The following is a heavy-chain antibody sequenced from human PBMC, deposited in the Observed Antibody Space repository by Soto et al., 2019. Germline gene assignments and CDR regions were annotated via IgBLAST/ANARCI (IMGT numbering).Heavy chain of an antibody. CDR1: GLTVSGKKY. D-gene: IGHD1-1*01. CDR3: ASWHEREHAYDV. J-gene: IGHJ3*01. Sequence: DVQLVESGGGLIQPGESLRLSCAAFGLTVSGKKYVAWVRQAPGKGLEWVSALYDVDGTYYADSVKGRFTTSRDSSKTTVYLQMNGLRPDDTAVYYCASWHEREHAYDVWGQVTTVTVSS. V-gene: IGHV3-53*01. CDR2: LYDVDGT.